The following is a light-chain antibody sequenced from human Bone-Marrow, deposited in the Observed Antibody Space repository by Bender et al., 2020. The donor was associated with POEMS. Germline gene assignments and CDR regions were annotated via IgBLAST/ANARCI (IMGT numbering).Light chain of an antibody. J-gene: IGLJ1*01. CDR1: NIGRES. Sequence: SYVLTQPPSVSVAPGQTARITCGGDNIGRESVHWYQQKPGQAPVLVLYEDRHRPSGIFERFSGSSSGTTVTLTVSGVQTEDEADYHCQSADSSGTPYVFGTGTKVTVL. CDR3: QSADSSGTPYV. V-gene: IGLV3-25*03. CDR2: EDR.